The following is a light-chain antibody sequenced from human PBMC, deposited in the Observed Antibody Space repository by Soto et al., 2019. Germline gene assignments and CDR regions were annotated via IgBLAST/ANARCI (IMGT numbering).Light chain of an antibody. CDR3: QTWGTGV. Sequence: QLVLTQSPSASASLGASVKLTCTLSRGHSSYGVAWHQQQPERGPRFLMKVNSDGSHSKGDGIPDRFSGSSSGAERYLTISSLQSEDEADYYCQTWGTGVFGGGTKLTVL. CDR1: RGHSSYG. V-gene: IGLV4-69*02. J-gene: IGLJ2*01. CDR2: VNSDGSH.